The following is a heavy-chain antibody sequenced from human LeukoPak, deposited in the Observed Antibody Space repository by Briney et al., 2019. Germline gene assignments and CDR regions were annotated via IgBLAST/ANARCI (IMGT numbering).Heavy chain of an antibody. V-gene: IGHV1-2*06. CDR1: GYTFTGYY. CDR2: INPKSGGT. Sequence: ASVKVSCKASGYTFTGYYMHWVRQAPGQGLEWMGRINPKSGGTNYAQEFQGRVTMTRDTSINTAYMELSRVRSDDTAVYYCAISTSSYVIEVWTNGPLDYWGQGTLVTVSS. D-gene: IGHD2-2*01. CDR3: AISTSSYVIEVWTNGPLDY. J-gene: IGHJ4*02.